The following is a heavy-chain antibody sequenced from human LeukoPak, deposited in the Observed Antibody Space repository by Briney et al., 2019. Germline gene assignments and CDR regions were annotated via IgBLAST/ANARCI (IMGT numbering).Heavy chain of an antibody. Sequence: PSETLSLTCAVYGGSFSGYYWSWIRQPPGKGLEWIGEINHSGSTNYNPSLKSRVTISVDTSKNRFSLKLSSVTAADTAVYYCARAERQYYYDSSGYYKGYYFDYWGQGTLVTVSS. J-gene: IGHJ4*02. CDR1: GGSFSGYY. CDR3: ARAERQYYYDSSGYYKGYYFDY. D-gene: IGHD3-22*01. CDR2: INHSGST. V-gene: IGHV4-34*01.